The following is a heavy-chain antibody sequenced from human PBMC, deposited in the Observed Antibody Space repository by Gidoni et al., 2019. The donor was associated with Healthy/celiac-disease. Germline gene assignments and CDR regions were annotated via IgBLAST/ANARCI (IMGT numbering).Heavy chain of an antibody. V-gene: IGHV1-69*12. D-gene: IGHD1-26*01. CDR3: ARDRGAQHAFDI. Sequence: QVQLLQSGTEVKKPGTSVQVSCKASGGTFSSYAISWVLQAPGQGLEWMGGIIPIFGTANYAQKFQGRVTITADESTGTAYMELSSLRSEDTAVYYCARDRGAQHAFDIWGQGTMVTVSS. CDR2: IIPIFGTA. CDR1: GGTFSSYA. J-gene: IGHJ3*02.